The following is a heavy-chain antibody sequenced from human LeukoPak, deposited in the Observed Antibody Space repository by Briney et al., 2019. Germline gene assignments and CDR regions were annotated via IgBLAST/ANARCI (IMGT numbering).Heavy chain of an antibody. V-gene: IGHV1-46*01. D-gene: IGHD6-19*01. J-gene: IGHJ1*01. CDR1: GYTFTSYY. CDR2: INPSGGST. Sequence: ASVKVSCKASGYTFTSYYIHWVRQAPGQGLEWMGIINPSGGSTSYAQKFQGRVTMTRDTSTSTVYMELSSLRSEDTAVYYCARDQLGVVGSGVPGIAVAGKGPYFQHWGQGTLVTVSS. CDR3: ARDQLGVVGSGVPGIAVAGKGPYFQH.